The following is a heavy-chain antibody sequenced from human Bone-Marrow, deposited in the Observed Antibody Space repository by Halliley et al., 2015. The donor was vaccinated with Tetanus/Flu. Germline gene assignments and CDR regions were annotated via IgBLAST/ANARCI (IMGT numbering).Heavy chain of an antibody. CDR1: GYTFTTYD. CDR3: ARARGWTYLSDP. CDR2: MNPKTGNT. Sequence: QLVQSGAEVKKPGASVKVSCKASGYTFTTYDINWVRQATGHGLEWMGWMNPKTGNTGFAQRFEGRVTMTRNTSISTAYMELSSLTYGDTAIYYCARARGWTYLSDPWGQGTLVTVSS. J-gene: IGHJ5*02. V-gene: IGHV1-8*01. D-gene: IGHD1-26*01.